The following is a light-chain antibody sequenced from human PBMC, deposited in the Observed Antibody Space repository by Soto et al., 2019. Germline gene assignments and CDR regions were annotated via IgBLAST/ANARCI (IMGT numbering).Light chain of an antibody. CDR3: QQSYGTPIT. Sequence: DIQMTQSPSSLSASVGDRVTITCQASQDISNYLNWYQQKPGKAPKLLIYDASNLQSEVPSRFSGSGSGTDFTLTITSLQPEDFATYYCQQSYGTPITFGQGTRLEI. CDR2: DAS. CDR1: QDISNY. J-gene: IGKJ5*01. V-gene: IGKV1-39*01.